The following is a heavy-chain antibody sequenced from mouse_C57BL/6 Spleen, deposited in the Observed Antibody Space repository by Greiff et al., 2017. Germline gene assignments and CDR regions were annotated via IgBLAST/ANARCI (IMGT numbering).Heavy chain of an antibody. D-gene: IGHD4-1*01. CDR3: ARSELGRTGYFDV. Sequence: VQLQQSGAELVKPGASVKISCKASGYAFSSYWMNWVKQRPGKGLEWIGQIYPGDGDTNSNGKFKGKATLTADKSSSTAYMQLSSLTSEDSAVYFWARSELGRTGYFDVWGTGTTVTVSS. J-gene: IGHJ1*03. CDR2: IYPGDGDT. CDR1: GYAFSSYW. V-gene: IGHV1-80*01.